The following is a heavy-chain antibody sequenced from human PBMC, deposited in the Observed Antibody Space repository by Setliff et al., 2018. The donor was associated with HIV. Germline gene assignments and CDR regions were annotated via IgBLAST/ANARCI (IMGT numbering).Heavy chain of an antibody. D-gene: IGHD3-9*01. CDR1: GYTFTNYG. V-gene: IGHV1-18*01. CDR3: AKDRAPYYDILTGYYKRPGSEYFQH. Sequence: GASVQVSCKASGYTFTNYGISWVRQAPGQGLEWMGWISAYNGNTNYAQRFQGRVSMTTDTSTSTAYMELRSLRSDDTAVYYCAKDRAPYYDILTGYYKRPGSEYFQHWGQGTLVTVS. CDR2: ISAYNGNT. J-gene: IGHJ1*01.